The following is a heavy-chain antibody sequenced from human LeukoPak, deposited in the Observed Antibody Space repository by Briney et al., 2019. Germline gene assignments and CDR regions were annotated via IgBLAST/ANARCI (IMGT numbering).Heavy chain of an antibody. V-gene: IGHV4-39*07. CDR1: GGSISSSSYY. CDR2: IYYSGST. CDR3: ARSYSGVAAIFYFDF. J-gene: IGHJ4*02. D-gene: IGHD2-15*01. Sequence: SETLSLTCTVSGGSISSSSYYWGWIRQPPGKGLEWIGSIYYSGSTYYNPSLKSRVSMSVDKSKNQFSLNLTSVTAADTAVYYCARSYSGVAAIFYFDFWGQGTQVTVSS.